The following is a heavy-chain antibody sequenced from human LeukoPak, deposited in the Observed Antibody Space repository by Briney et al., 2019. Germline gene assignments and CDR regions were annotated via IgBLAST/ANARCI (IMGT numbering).Heavy chain of an antibody. D-gene: IGHD4-17*01. CDR2: ITTSGSVT. CDR1: GFTVSNYR. CDR3: ARDGDYGDNNWLDP. V-gene: IGHV3-11*01. J-gene: IGHJ5*02. Sequence: PGGSLRLSCAASGFTVSNYRMTWIRQAPGKGLEWVSYITTSGSVTSYADSVKGRFTISRDNAKNSLYLQMNSLRVDDTAVYYCARDGDYGDNNWLDPWGQGTLVTVSS.